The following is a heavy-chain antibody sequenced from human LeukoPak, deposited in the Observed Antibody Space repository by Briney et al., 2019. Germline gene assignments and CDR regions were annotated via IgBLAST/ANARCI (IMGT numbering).Heavy chain of an antibody. CDR1: GGTFSSYA. CDR3: ASRLNFWSGSRMGGIDY. D-gene: IGHD3-3*01. Sequence: SVKVSCKASGGTFSSYAISWVRQAPGQGLEWMGGVIPIFGTANYAQKFQGRVTITTDESTSTAYMELSSLRSEDTAVYYCASRLNFWSGSRMGGIDYWGQGTLVTVSS. V-gene: IGHV1-69*05. CDR2: VIPIFGTA. J-gene: IGHJ4*02.